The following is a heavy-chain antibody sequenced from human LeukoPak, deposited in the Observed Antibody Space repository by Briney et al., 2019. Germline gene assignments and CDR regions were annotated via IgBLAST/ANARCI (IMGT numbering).Heavy chain of an antibody. CDR1: GFTFSSYG. V-gene: IGHV3-48*01. D-gene: IGHD3-22*01. CDR2: ISSSSSTI. CDR3: AKVITYDSSGYYRHPDY. J-gene: IGHJ4*02. Sequence: GGSLRLSCAASGFTFSSYGMNWVRQAPGKGLEWVSYISSSSSTIYYADSVKGRFTISRDNSKNTLYLQMNSLRAEDTAAYYCAKVITYDSSGYYRHPDYWGQGTLVIVSS.